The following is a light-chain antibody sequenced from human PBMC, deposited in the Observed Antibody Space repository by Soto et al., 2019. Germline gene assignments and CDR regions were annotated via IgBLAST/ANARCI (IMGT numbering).Light chain of an antibody. CDR1: SGHSSNI. J-gene: IGLJ2*01. CDR2: LERSGNY. V-gene: IGLV4-60*03. CDR3: ETWDSNTRV. Sequence: QLVLTQSSSASASLGSSVKLTCTLRSGHSSNIIAWHQQQPGKAPRYLMKLERSGNYIKGSGVPDRFSGSSSGADRYLTISNPQSEDEADYYCETWDSNTRVFGGGTQLTVL.